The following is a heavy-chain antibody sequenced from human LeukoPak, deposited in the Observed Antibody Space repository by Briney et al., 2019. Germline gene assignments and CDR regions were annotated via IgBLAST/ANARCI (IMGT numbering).Heavy chain of an antibody. J-gene: IGHJ4*02. CDR3: ARHPGWDLSNIDY. Sequence: SGTLSLTCTVSGDSISSSDRWSWGRPPPGKGLGWIGKIYRGGRSYYNASLKSRVTISRDKSKNQFYLKLSSVTAADTAVYYCARHPGWDLSNIDYGGEVTPVTVPP. CDR1: GDSISSSDR. V-gene: IGHV4-4*02. CDR2: IYRGGRS. D-gene: IGHD1-26*01.